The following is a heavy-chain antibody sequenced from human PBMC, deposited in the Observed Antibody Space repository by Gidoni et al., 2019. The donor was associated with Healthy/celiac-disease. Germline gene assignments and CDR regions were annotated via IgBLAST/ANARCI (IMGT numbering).Heavy chain of an antibody. D-gene: IGHD2-8*01. CDR1: GSTFSNYS. V-gene: IGHV3-21*01. J-gene: IGHJ3*02. CDR3: ARATWSSDAFDI. Sequence: EVQLVESGGGLVKPGGSLRLSCAASGSTFSNYSMNWVRQAPGKGLEWVSSISSSSSHIYYADLVKGRFTISRDNAKKSLYLQLNSLRAEDTAVYYCARATWSSDAFDIWGQGTMVTVSS. CDR2: ISSSSSHI.